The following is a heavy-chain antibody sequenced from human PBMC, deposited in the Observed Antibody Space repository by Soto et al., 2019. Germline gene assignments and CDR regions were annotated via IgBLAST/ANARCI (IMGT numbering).Heavy chain of an antibody. V-gene: IGHV2-5*02. CDR3: AHAQTSHHQAMDV. CDR2: IYWDDDK. Sequence: QITLKESGPTLVKSTQTLTLTCTFSGFSVTTSGASVAWIRQPPGKALEWLALIYWDDDKRYSPSLKTRLSITKDTSKNQVVLTMTNLDPVDPATYYCAHAQTSHHQAMDVWGQGTTVTVSS. CDR1: GFSVTTSGAS. D-gene: IGHD2-2*01. J-gene: IGHJ6*02.